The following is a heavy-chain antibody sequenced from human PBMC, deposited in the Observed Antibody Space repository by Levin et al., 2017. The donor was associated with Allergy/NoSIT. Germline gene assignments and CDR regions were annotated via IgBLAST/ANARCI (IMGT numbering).Heavy chain of an antibody. CDR1: GYSFTNYY. Sequence: ASVKVSCKTSGYSFTNYYMHWVRQAPGQGLEWMGLINPSTGGTHYAQTLQGRLTVTMDTSTSTVSMELGSLRSEDTAVYYCARVPSYHFDLWGQGTLVTVSS. CDR2: INPSTGGT. J-gene: IGHJ4*02. V-gene: IGHV1-46*01. CDR3: ARVPSYHFDL.